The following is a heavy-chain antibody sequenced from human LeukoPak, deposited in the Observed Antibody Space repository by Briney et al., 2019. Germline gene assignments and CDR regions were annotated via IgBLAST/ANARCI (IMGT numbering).Heavy chain of an antibody. Sequence: SETLSLTCTVSGGSISSYYWSWIRQPPGKGLEWIGYIYYSGSTNYNPSLKSRVTISVDTSKNQFSLKLSSVTAADTAVYYCARAGDPYSGYDNFDYWGQGTLVTVSS. CDR3: ARAGDPYSGYDNFDY. J-gene: IGHJ4*02. D-gene: IGHD5-12*01. V-gene: IGHV4-59*01. CDR2: IYYSGST. CDR1: GGSISSYY.